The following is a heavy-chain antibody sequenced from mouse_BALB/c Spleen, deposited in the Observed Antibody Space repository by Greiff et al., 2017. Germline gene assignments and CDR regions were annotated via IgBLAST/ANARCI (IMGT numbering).Heavy chain of an antibody. CDR1: GYTFTDYA. Sequence: VQGVESGAELVRPGVSVKISCKGSGYTFTDYAMHWVKQSHAKSLEWIGVISTYYGDASYNQKFKGKATMTVDKSSSTAYMELARLTSEDSAIYYCARSRVPLDAMDYWGQGTSVTVSS. V-gene: IGHV1S137*01. D-gene: IGHD6-1*01. J-gene: IGHJ4*01. CDR2: ISTYYGDA. CDR3: ARSRVPLDAMDY.